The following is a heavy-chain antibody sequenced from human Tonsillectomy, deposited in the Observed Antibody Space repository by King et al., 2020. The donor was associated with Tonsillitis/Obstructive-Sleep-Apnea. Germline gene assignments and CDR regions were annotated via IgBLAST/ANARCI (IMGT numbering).Heavy chain of an antibody. D-gene: IGHD2-15*01. CDR1: GFSLSNARMG. CDR2: IFSSDEK. CDR3: ARMVVRPLSEIYYDYMDV. V-gene: IGHV2-26*01. Sequence: VTLKESGPVLVKPTETLTLTCTVSGFSLSNARMGVSWIRQPPGKALEWLAHIFSSDEKSYRTSLNSRFTISKDTSKSQVVFTMTNMDPVDTATYYCARMVVRPLSEIYYDYMDVWGKGTTVTVSS. J-gene: IGHJ6*03.